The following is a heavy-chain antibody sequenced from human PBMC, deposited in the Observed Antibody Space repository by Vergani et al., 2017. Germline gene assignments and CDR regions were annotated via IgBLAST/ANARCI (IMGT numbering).Heavy chain of an antibody. CDR1: GFTFNTYA. V-gene: IGHV3-23*01. CDR3: AKGTWAADPPSTSVLDY. Sequence: EVQLLESGGGLVQPGGSLRLSCAASGFTFNTYAMTWVRQAPGKGLEWVSSISGSGGSTYYADSVKGRFTIARDNSKNTLYLQMNSLRAEDTGVYYCAKGTWAADPPSTSVLDYWGQGTLVTVSS. CDR2: ISGSGGST. J-gene: IGHJ4*02. D-gene: IGHD6-13*01.